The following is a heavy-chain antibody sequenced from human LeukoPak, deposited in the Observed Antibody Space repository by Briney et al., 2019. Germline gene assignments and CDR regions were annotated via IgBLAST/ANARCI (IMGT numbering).Heavy chain of an antibody. CDR1: GGSISSGGYY. CDR3: ARDRSPTEYGDYFGAYNWFDP. J-gene: IGHJ5*02. Sequence: SETLSLTCTVSGGSISSGGYYWSWIRQHPGKGLEWIVYIYYSGSTYYNPSLKSRVTISVDTSKNQFSLKLSSVTAADTAVYYCARDRSPTEYGDYFGAYNWFDPWGQGTLVTVSS. V-gene: IGHV4-31*03. D-gene: IGHD4-17*01. CDR2: IYYSGST.